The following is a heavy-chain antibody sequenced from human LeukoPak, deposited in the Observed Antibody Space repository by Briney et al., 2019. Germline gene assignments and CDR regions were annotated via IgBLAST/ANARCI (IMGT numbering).Heavy chain of an antibody. J-gene: IGHJ6*03. CDR3: AKDDRYCSGGSCYPYYYYYMDV. V-gene: IGHV3-30*02. CDR2: IRYEGSNK. Sequence: GGSLRLSCAASGFTFSSYGMHWVRQAPGKGLEWVAFIRYEGSNKYYADSVKGRFTISRVNSKNTLYLQMNSLRVEDTAVYYCAKDDRYCSGGSCYPYYYYYMDVWGTGTTVTISS. CDR1: GFTFSSYG. D-gene: IGHD2-15*01.